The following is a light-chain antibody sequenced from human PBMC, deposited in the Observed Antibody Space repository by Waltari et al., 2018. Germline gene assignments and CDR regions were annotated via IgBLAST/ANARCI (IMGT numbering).Light chain of an antibody. Sequence: DIQMTQSPSTLSASVGDRGPITCRASQTINNWLAWYQQKPGKAPKVLIYGSSNLESGVPSRFIGSGSGTKFTLTITSLQPDDFARYYCQQYSSYSAVSFGGGTRVEIK. V-gene: IGKV1-5*01. J-gene: IGKJ4*01. CDR2: GSS. CDR1: QTINNW. CDR3: QQYSSYSAVS.